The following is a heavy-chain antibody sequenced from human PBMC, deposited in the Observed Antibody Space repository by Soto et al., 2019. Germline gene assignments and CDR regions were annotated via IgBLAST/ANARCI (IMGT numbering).Heavy chain of an antibody. J-gene: IGHJ1*01. D-gene: IGHD3-9*01. CDR3: ARARYYDILTSLTRSPGDLEYFQH. Sequence: GGSLRLSCAASGFTFSSYAMHWVRQAPGKGLEWVAVISYDGSNKYYADSVKGRFTISRDNSKNTLYLQMNSLRAEDTAVYYCARARYYDILTSLTRSPGDLEYFQHWGQGTLVTVSS. CDR1: GFTFSSYA. CDR2: ISYDGSNK. V-gene: IGHV3-30-3*01.